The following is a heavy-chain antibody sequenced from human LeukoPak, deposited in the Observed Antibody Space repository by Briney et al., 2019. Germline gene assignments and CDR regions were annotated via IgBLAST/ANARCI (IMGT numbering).Heavy chain of an antibody. CDR2: NSGSGGST. V-gene: IGHV3-23*01. D-gene: IGHD6-19*01. J-gene: IGHJ3*02. CDR3: AKSPSGWLLNDPFDI. CDR1: GFTFSSYA. Sequence: GGSLRLACAASGFTFSSYAMSWVRQAPGKGLEWVSANSGSGGSTYYADSVKGRFTISRDNSKNTLYLQMNSLRAEDTAVYYCAKSPSGWLLNDPFDIWGQGTMVTVSS.